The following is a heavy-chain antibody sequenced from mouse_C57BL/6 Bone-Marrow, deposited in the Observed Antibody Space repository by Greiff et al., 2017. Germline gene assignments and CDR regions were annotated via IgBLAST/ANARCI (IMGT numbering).Heavy chain of an antibody. CDR1: GYTFTSYW. J-gene: IGHJ1*03. D-gene: IGHD2-5*01. CDR2: IYPGSGST. V-gene: IGHV1-55*01. Sequence: QVQLKQPGAELVKPGASVKMSCKASGYTFTSYWITWVKQRPGQGLEWIGDIYPGSGSTNYNEKFKSKATLAVDPSSSTAYMQLSSLTSEDSAVYYCARPYYSNDWYFDVWGTGTTVTVSS. CDR3: ARPYYSNDWYFDV.